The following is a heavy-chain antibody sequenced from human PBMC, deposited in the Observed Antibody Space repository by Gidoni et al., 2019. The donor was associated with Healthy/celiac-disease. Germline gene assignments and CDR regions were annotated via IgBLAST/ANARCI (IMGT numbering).Heavy chain of an antibody. V-gene: IGHV3-74*01. CDR1: GFPFSSYG. Sequence: EVQLVESGGGLVQPGGSLRLSSAASGFPFSSYGMHWVRHAPGKGLVWVSRNNSDGSSTSYADSVKGRFTISRDNAKNTLYLQMNSLRAEDTAVYYCARDPTTVTTWEVDYWGQGTLVTVSS. D-gene: IGHD4-17*01. CDR3: ARDPTTVTTWEVDY. CDR2: NNSDGSST. J-gene: IGHJ4*02.